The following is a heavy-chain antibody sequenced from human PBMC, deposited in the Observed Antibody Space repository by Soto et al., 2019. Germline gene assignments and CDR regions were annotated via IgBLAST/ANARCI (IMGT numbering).Heavy chain of an antibody. Sequence: QVQLVQSGAEVKKPGASVKVSCKASGYTFTSYAMHWVRQAPGQRLEWMGWINAGNGNTKYSQKFKGRVTITRDTSASTAYMELSSLRSEDTAVYYCARGGIAVAGTVFDYWGQGTLVTVSS. J-gene: IGHJ4*02. CDR1: GYTFTSYA. V-gene: IGHV1-3*01. CDR2: INAGNGNT. D-gene: IGHD6-19*01. CDR3: ARGGIAVAGTVFDY.